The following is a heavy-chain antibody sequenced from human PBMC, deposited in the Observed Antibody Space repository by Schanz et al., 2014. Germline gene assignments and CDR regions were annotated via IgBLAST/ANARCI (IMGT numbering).Heavy chain of an antibody. CDR1: GFTFSKYG. Sequence: EVQLVESGGGLIQPGGSLRLSCAASGFTFSKYGMHWVRQAPGKGLEWVSRINSDGRSTNYADSVKGRFSISRDNARNTLHLQMDSLRDEDTAVYYCAGGPRGGYLEYWGQGTLVIVSS. V-gene: IGHV3-74*02. CDR3: AGGPRGGYLEY. D-gene: IGHD3-16*01. CDR2: INSDGRST. J-gene: IGHJ4*02.